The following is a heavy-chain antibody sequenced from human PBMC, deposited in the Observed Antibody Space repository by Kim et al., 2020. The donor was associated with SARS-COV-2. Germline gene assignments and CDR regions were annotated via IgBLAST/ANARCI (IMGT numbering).Heavy chain of an antibody. CDR3: ARQEYYYDSSGYYYLY. Sequence: LKSRVTISVDTSKNQFSLKLSSVTAADTAVYYCARQEYYYDSSGYYYLYWGQGTLVTVSS. J-gene: IGHJ4*02. D-gene: IGHD3-22*01. V-gene: IGHV4-39*01.